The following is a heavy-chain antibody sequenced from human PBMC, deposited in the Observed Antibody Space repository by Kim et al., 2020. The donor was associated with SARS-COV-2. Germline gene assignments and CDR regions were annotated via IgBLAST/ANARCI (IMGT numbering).Heavy chain of an antibody. J-gene: IGHJ4*02. CDR3: STLIGYYGSGSYYRSNDY. Sequence: KGRLTISRDESKNTLYLKMNSLKTEDTAVYYCSTLIGYYGSGSYYRSNDYWGQGTLVTVSS. D-gene: IGHD3-10*01. V-gene: IGHV3-15*01.